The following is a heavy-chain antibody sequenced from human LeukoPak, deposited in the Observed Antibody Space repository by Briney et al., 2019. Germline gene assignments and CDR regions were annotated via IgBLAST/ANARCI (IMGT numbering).Heavy chain of an antibody. V-gene: IGHV3-23*01. Sequence: GGSLRLSCAASGFTFSSYAMSWVRQAPGKGLEWVSAISGSGGSTYYADSVKGRFTISRDNSKNTLYLQMNSLRAEDTAVYYCARNKDWNDEELDYWGQGTLVTVSS. CDR1: GFTFSSYA. CDR3: ARNKDWNDEELDY. D-gene: IGHD1-1*01. CDR2: ISGSGGST. J-gene: IGHJ4*02.